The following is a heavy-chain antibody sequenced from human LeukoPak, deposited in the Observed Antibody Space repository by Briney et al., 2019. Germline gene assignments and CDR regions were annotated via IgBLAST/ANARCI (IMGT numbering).Heavy chain of an antibody. J-gene: IGHJ4*02. V-gene: IGHV3-23*01. Sequence: GGSLRLSCAASGFTFSNYAMSWVRQAPGKGLEWVSGISGSGGRTLYADSVKGRFTISRDNSKSTLFLQMNSLRDEDTAVYYCAKDGDQVTVTKLDYWGQGTLVTVSS. CDR3: AKDGDQVTVTKLDY. CDR1: GFTFSNYA. CDR2: ISGSGGRT. D-gene: IGHD4-17*01.